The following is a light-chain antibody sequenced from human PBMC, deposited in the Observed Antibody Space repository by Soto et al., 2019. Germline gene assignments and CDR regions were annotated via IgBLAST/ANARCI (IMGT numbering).Light chain of an antibody. V-gene: IGLV2-8*01. J-gene: IGLJ1*01. Sequence: QPHCPSGSVGPSVTISCTATSSDVGGYNFVAWYRQHPGKAPKLMISEVSKRPSGVPDRFSGSKSGNTASLTVSGLQAEDEADYYCSSYAGSNIFVFGTGT. CDR3: SSYAGSNIFV. CDR2: EVS. CDR1: SSDVGGYNF.